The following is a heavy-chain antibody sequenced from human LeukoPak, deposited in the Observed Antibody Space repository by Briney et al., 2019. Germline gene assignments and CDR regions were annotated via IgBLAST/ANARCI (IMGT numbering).Heavy chain of an antibody. Sequence: QTGRSLRLSCAASGFTFSSYAMHWVRPAPGKGLEWVAVISYDGSNKYYADSVKGRFTISRDNSKNTLYLQMNSRRAEDTAVYYCARAYNWNSDAFDIWGQGTMVTVSS. D-gene: IGHD1-7*01. J-gene: IGHJ3*02. CDR2: ISYDGSNK. CDR3: ARAYNWNSDAFDI. CDR1: GFTFSSYA. V-gene: IGHV3-30*01.